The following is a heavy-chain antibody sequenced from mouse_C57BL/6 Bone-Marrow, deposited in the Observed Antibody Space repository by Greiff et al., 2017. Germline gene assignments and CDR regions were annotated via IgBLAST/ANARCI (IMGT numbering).Heavy chain of an antibody. CDR2: ISDGGSYT. CDR3: ARGSPTMITTNFDY. CDR1: GFTFSSYA. Sequence: DVQLVESGGGLVKPGGSLKLSCAASGFTFSSYAMSWVRQTPEKRLEWVATISDGGSYTYYPDNVKGRFTISRDNAKNNLYLQMSHLKSEDTAMYYCARGSPTMITTNFDYWGQGTTLTVSS. D-gene: IGHD2-4*01. V-gene: IGHV5-4*01. J-gene: IGHJ2*01.